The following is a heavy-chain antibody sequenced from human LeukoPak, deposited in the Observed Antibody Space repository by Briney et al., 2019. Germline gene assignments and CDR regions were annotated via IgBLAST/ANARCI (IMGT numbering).Heavy chain of an antibody. Sequence: GGSLRLSCAASGFTFSSYAMHWVRQAPGKGLEWVAVISYDGSNKYYADSVKGRFTISRDNSKNTLYLQMNSLRAEDTAVYYCAKGGTTVVTAYYYYGMDVWGQGTTVTVSS. CDR2: ISYDGSNK. D-gene: IGHD4-23*01. J-gene: IGHJ6*02. V-gene: IGHV3-30*04. CDR1: GFTFSSYA. CDR3: AKGGTTVVTAYYYYGMDV.